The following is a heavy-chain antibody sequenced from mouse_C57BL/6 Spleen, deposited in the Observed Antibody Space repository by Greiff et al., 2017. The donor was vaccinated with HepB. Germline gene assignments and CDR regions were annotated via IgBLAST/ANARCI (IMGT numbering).Heavy chain of an antibody. V-gene: IGHV1-61*01. Sequence: QVQLQQPGAELVRPGSSVKLSCKASGYTFTSYWMDWVKQRPGQGLEWIGNIYPSDSETHYNQKFKDKATLTVDKSSSTAYMQLSSLTSEVSAVYYCARSAQATPYYAMDYWGQGTSVTVSS. D-gene: IGHD3-2*02. CDR3: ARSAQATPYYAMDY. J-gene: IGHJ4*01. CDR2: IYPSDSET. CDR1: GYTFTSYW.